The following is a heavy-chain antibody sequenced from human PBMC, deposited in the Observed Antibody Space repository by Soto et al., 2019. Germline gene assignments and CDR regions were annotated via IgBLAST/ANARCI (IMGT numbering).Heavy chain of an antibody. Sequence: EVELVESGGGLVQPGGALRLSCTASGFTFSTYEMNWVRQAPGKGLDWVAYITGSGGAIYFADSVKGRFSISRDNAKKELHQEMNSRRAETAAFYYGARVRTGVKPAIIPYYSGMDVWGQGTTVTVS. D-gene: IGHD7-27*01. V-gene: IGHV3-48*03. CDR1: GFTFSTYE. CDR2: ITGSGGAI. J-gene: IGHJ6*02. CDR3: ARVRTGVKPAIIPYYSGMDV.